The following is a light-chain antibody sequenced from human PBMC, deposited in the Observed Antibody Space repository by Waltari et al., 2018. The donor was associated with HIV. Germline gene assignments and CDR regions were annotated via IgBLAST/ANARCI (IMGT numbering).Light chain of an antibody. V-gene: IGLV1-40*01. Sequence: QSVLTQPPSVSGAPGQRVTISCTGSSSNIGADYHVNWYQKLPGTAPKLLIYGYNNRPSGVPDRFSGSKSGTSASLAISGLQAEDEADYYCHSYDSSLDGWVFGGGTKLTVL. J-gene: IGLJ3*02. CDR1: SSNIGADYH. CDR3: HSYDSSLDGWV. CDR2: GYN.